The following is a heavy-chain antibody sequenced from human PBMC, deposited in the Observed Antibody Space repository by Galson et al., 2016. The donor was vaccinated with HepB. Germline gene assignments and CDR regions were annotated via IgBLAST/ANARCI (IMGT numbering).Heavy chain of an antibody. CDR3: ARASLWFGELFSDGMDV. V-gene: IGHV1-46*01. D-gene: IGHD3-10*01. CDR1: GYNFISFH. Sequence: SVKVSCKASGYNFISFHLHWVRQAPGQGLEWVGIINPEGGSTIHAQKFQGRVTMTRDTSTSTVYLELSSLRSEDTAVYYCARASLWFGELFSDGMDVWGQGTTVTGSS. J-gene: IGHJ6*02. CDR2: INPEGGST.